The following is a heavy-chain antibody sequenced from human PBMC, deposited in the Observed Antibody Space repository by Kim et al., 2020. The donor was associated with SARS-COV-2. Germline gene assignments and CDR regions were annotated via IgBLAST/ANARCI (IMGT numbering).Heavy chain of an antibody. D-gene: IGHD3-9*01. Sequence: GESLKISCKGSGYSFTIYWIGWVRQMPGKGLEWLGIIYPGDSDTRYSPSFQCQVTISADKSISTAYLQWRSLKASDTAMYYGASHPAVLRYFDWLEVYYFGYWGQGYLVTVSS. CDR1: GYSFTIYW. J-gene: IGHJ4*02. V-gene: IGHV5-51*01. CDR3: ASHPAVLRYFDWLEVYYFGY. CDR2: IYPGDSDT.